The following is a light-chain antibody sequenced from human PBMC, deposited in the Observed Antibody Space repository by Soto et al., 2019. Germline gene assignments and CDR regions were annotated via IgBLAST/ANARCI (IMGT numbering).Light chain of an antibody. J-gene: IGLJ2*01. V-gene: IGLV2-8*01. CDR1: SSDVGGYNY. CDR2: EVS. Sequence: QSALTQPPSASGSPGQSVTISRTGTSSDVGGYNYVSWYQQHPGKAPKLMIYEVSKRPSGVPDRFSGSKSGNTASLTVSGLQAEDEADYYCSSYAGSSVVFGGGTKLTVL. CDR3: SSYAGSSVV.